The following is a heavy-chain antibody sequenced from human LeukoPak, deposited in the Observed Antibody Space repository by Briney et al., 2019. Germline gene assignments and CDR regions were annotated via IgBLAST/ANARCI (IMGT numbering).Heavy chain of an antibody. V-gene: IGHV3-21*01. CDR2: ISSSSSYI. Sequence: GGSVRLSCAASGFTFSSYSMNWVRQAPGKGLEWVSSISSSSSYIYYADSVKGRFTISRDNAKNSLYLQMNSLRAEDTAVYYCARAGFGELIDYWGQGTLVTVSS. CDR1: GFTFSSYS. D-gene: IGHD3-10*01. J-gene: IGHJ4*02. CDR3: ARAGFGELIDY.